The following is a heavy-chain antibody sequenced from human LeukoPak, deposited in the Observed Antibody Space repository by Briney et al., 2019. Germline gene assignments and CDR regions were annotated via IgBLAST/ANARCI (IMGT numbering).Heavy chain of an antibody. CDR1: GFTFGSYG. D-gene: IGHD5-24*01. Sequence: PGRSLRLSCAASGFTFGSYGMHWVRQAPGKGLEWVAVIWYDGSNTYYADSVKGRFNISRDNSKNTLSLQMNSLRAEDTAVYYCAREGLATIDYFDSWGQGTLATVSS. J-gene: IGHJ4*02. CDR3: AREGLATIDYFDS. V-gene: IGHV3-33*01. CDR2: IWYDGSNT.